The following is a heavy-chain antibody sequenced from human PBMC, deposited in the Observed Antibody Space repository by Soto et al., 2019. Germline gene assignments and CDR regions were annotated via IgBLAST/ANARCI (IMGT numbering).Heavy chain of an antibody. CDR1: GGTFSSYA. Sequence: QVQLVQSGAEVKKPGSSVKVSCKASGGTFSSYAISWVRQAPGQGLEWMGGVIPIFGTANYAQKFQGRVSITADESTSTADMELSSLRPEDTAVYYCAYQPHIVVVTATLYYYDTRDVGGQETTVPVSS. V-gene: IGHV1-69*01. CDR3: AYQPHIVVVTATLYYYDTRDV. CDR2: VIPIFGTA. D-gene: IGHD2-21*02. J-gene: IGHJ6*02.